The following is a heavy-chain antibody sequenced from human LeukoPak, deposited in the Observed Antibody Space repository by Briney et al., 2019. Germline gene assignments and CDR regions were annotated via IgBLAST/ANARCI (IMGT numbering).Heavy chain of an antibody. D-gene: IGHD3-22*01. CDR3: QTYYYDTSGYYYIDQ. Sequence: GRALRLSCTTSGFTFGDYAMSWVRQAPGKGLEWVGFIRSKAYGGTTEYAASVKGRFTISRDDSKSIAYLQMNSLKTEDTAVYSCQTYYYDTSGYYYIDQWGQGTLVTVSS. CDR2: IRSKAYGGTT. J-gene: IGHJ4*02. V-gene: IGHV3-49*04. CDR1: GFTFGDYA.